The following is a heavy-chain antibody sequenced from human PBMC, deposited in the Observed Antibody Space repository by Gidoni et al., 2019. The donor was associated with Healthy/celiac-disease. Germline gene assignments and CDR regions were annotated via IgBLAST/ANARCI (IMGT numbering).Heavy chain of an antibody. Sequence: EVQLVESGGGLVKPGGSLRLPFAASGFTFSNAWLSWGRQAPGKGLDWFGRIKSKADGGTTGYAAPVKGRFTISRDDSKNTLYLQMNSLKTEDTAVYYCTTAGPVWLQALGYWGQGTLVTVSS. CDR1: GFTFSNAW. J-gene: IGHJ4*02. CDR2: IKSKADGGTT. V-gene: IGHV3-15*01. CDR3: TTAGPVWLQALGY. D-gene: IGHD5-12*01.